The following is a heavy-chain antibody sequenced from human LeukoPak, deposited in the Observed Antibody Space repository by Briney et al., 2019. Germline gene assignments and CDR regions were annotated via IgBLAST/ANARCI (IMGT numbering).Heavy chain of an antibody. J-gene: IGHJ4*02. CDR1: GFTFSTYA. CDR3: ANWIGSSSRDY. CDR2: INSNGDEI. Sequence: GGSLRLSCAASGFTFSTYAITWVRQAPGKGLEWVSGINSNGDEIYYADSVRGRFTISRDNSNNALYLQMDSLRAEDTAVYYCANWIGSSSRDYWGQGTLVTVSS. D-gene: IGHD6-6*01. V-gene: IGHV3-23*01.